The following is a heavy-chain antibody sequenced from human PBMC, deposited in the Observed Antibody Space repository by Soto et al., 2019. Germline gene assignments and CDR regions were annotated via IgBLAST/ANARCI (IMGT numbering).Heavy chain of an antibody. D-gene: IGHD6-6*01. V-gene: IGHV4-59*01. Sequence: SETLSLTCTVSGGSISSYYWSWIRQPPGKGLEWIGYIYYSGSTNYNPSLKSRVTISVDTSKNQFSLKLSSVTAADTAVYYCARDSQPVVLDHYYYYYGMDVWGQGTTVTVSS. CDR3: ARDSQPVVLDHYYYYYGMDV. CDR2: IYYSGST. J-gene: IGHJ6*02. CDR1: GGSISSYY.